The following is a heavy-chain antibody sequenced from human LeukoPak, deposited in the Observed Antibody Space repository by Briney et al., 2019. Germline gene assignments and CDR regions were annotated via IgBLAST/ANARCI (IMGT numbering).Heavy chain of an antibody. CDR1: GFTVSSNY. J-gene: IGHJ4*02. CDR3: ARVGNDYDSSGLWDPFDY. CDR2: IYYSGFT. Sequence: PGGSLRLSCAASGFTVSSNYMSWVRQAPGKGLEWIGSIYYSGFTNYNPSLQSRVTILVDTSKNQFSLKLSSVTAADTGVYYCARVGNDYDSSGLWDPFDYWGQGTLVTVSS. V-gene: IGHV4-59*02. D-gene: IGHD3-22*01.